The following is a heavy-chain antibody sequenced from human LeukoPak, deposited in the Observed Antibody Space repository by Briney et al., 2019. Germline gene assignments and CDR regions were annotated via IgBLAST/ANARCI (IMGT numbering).Heavy chain of an antibody. CDR3: ARLGYCSSTSCRLPNYYYYYMDV. CDR1: GGSFSGYY. D-gene: IGHD2-2*01. Sequence: SETLSLTCAVYGGSFSGYYWSWIRQPPGKGLEWIGEINHSGSTNYNPSLKSRVTISVDTSKNQFSLKLSSVTAADTAVYYCARLGYCSSTSCRLPNYYYYYMDVWGKGTTVTVSS. J-gene: IGHJ6*03. V-gene: IGHV4-34*01. CDR2: INHSGST.